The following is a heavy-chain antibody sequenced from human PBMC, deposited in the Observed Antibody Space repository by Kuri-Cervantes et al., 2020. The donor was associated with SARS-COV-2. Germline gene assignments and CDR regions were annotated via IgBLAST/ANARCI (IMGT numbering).Heavy chain of an antibody. CDR2: IYTSGST. J-gene: IGHJ4*02. CDR3: ARVWCSSTSCYYFDY. D-gene: IGHD2-2*01. V-gene: IGHV4-61*02. CDR1: GGSISSGSYY. Sequence: SETLSLTCTVSGGSISSGSYYWSWIRQPAGKGLEWIGRIYTSGSTNYNPSLESRVTISVDTSKNQFSLKLSSVTAADTAVYYCARVWCSSTSCYYFDYWGQGTLVTASS.